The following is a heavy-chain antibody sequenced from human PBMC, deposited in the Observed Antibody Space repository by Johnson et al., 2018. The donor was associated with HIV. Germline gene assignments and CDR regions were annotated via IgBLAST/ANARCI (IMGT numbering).Heavy chain of an antibody. V-gene: IGHV3-30*14. CDR1: GLTFSSYA. CDR2: ISYDGSNK. D-gene: IGHD1-26*01. Sequence: QVQLVESGGGVVQPGKSLRLACAASGLTFSSYAMHWVRQAPGKGLEWVAVISYDGSNKYYADSVEGRFTISRENAKNSLYLQINTLKVGDTAMYYCARTRSGTYPYSAAFDVWGQGTMVTVSS. CDR3: ARTRSGTYPYSAAFDV. J-gene: IGHJ3*01.